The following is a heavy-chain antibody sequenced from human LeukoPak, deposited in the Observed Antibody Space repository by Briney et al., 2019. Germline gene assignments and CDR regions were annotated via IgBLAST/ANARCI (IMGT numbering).Heavy chain of an antibody. V-gene: IGHV4-59*12. CDR2: IYYSGST. D-gene: IGHD4-17*01. CDR3: ARSRPDYGDKYFQH. Sequence: SETLSLTCTVSGGSINTYYWSWIRQPPGKGPEWIGYIYYSGSTSYNPSLKSRVTVSIDTSKNQFSLRLSSVTAADTAVYYCARSRPDYGDKYFQHWGQGTLVTVSS. J-gene: IGHJ1*01. CDR1: GGSINTYY.